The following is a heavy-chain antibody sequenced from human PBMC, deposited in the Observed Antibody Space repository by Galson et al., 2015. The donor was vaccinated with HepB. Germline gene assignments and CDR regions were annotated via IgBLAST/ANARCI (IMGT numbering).Heavy chain of an antibody. CDR1: GATFSSYA. J-gene: IGHJ3*02. CDR3: ARDLQAPKNAFDI. CDR2: IIPIFVTA. Sequence: QSGAAVKKPGASVKVSCKASGATFSSYAISWVRQAPGQVLEWMGGIIPIFVTANYAQKFQGRVKITAGESTGTAYMELSSLRSEDTAVYYCARDLQAPKNAFDIWGQGTMVTVSS. V-gene: IGHV1-69*13.